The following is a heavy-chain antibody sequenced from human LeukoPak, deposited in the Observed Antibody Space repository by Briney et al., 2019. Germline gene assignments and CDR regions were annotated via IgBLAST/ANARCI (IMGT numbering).Heavy chain of an antibody. CDR1: GASISDYY. V-gene: IGHV4-59*01. J-gene: IGHJ4*02. D-gene: IGHD4/OR15-4a*01. Sequence: SETLSLTCTVSGASISDYYWMWIRQPPGKGLECIGYIYYTGSTNSNPSLKSRVVMSVDMSKNQFSLSLTSVSAADSALYYCAGAYGDTYYDFWGQGTLVSVSS. CDR2: IYYTGST. CDR3: AGAYGDTYYDF.